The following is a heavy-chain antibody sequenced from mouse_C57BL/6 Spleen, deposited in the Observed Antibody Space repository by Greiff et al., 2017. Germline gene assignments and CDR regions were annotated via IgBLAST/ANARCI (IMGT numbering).Heavy chain of an antibody. CDR2: IWRGGST. CDR1: GFSLTSYG. V-gene: IGHV2-5*01. J-gene: IGHJ4*01. D-gene: IGHD2-5*01. Sequence: QVQLQQSGPGLVQPSQSLSITCTVSGFSLTSYGVHWVRQSPGKGLEWLGVIWRGGSTDYNAAFMSRLSITKDNSKSQVFFKMNRLQADDTAIYYCAKIYSNTYAMDYWGQGTSVTVSS. CDR3: AKIYSNTYAMDY.